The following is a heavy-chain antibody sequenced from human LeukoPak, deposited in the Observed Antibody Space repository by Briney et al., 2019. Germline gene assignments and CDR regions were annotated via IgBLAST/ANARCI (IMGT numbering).Heavy chain of an antibody. J-gene: IGHJ6*02. CDR1: GFTFSNYA. CDR3: AKSQREACCYGMDV. Sequence: GASLRLSCTASGFTFSNYAMNWVRRAPGKGLEWVSAISGSGSNTYYTDSVKDRFTISRDNSKNSLYLQMNSLRPKDTAVYYCAKSQREACCYGMDVWGQGTTVTVS. CDR2: ISGSGSNT. V-gene: IGHV3-23*01. D-gene: IGHD1-26*01.